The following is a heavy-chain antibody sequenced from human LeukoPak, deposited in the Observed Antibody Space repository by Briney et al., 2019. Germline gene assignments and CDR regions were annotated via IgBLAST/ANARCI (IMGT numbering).Heavy chain of an antibody. J-gene: IGHJ4*02. CDR1: GFTFSSYG. CDR2: ISGSGGST. CDR3: AKKSTTVITYYFDY. Sequence: GGTLRLSCAASGFTFSSYGMSWVRQAPGKGLEWVSGISGSGGSTYYADSVKGRFTISRDNSKNTLYLQMNSLRAEDTAVYYCAKKSTTVITYYFDYWGQGTLVTVSS. V-gene: IGHV3-23*01. D-gene: IGHD4-11*01.